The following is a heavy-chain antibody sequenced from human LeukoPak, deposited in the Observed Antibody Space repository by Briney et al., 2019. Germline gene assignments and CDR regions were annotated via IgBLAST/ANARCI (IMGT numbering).Heavy chain of an antibody. CDR2: ISGSGSNT. CDR1: GFAFPNYA. V-gene: IGHV3-23*01. Sequence: PGGSLRLSCAASGFAFPNYAMSWVRQAPGKGLEWVSAISGSGSNTYYADSVKGRFTISRDNAKNSLYLQMNSLRDEDTAVYYCARGIEASDWGQGTLVTVSS. CDR3: ARGIEASD. D-gene: IGHD2-15*01. J-gene: IGHJ4*02.